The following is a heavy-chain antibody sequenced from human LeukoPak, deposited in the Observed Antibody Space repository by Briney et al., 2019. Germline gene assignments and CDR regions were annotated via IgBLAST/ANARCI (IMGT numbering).Heavy chain of an antibody. Sequence: SETLCLTCAVYGGSFSGYYWSWIRQPPGKGLEWIGEINHSGSTNYNPSLKSRVTISVDTSKNQFSLKLSSVTAADTAVYYCARGFMITFGGVIAHFDYWGQGTLVTVSS. D-gene: IGHD3-16*02. J-gene: IGHJ4*02. CDR2: INHSGST. CDR3: ARGFMITFGGVIAHFDY. V-gene: IGHV4-34*01. CDR1: GGSFSGYY.